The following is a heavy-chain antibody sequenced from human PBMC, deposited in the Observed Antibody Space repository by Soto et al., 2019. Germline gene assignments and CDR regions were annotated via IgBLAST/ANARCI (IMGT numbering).Heavy chain of an antibody. Sequence: ASVKVSCKPSRYAFTSYGISWVRPAPGQGLEWMGWISAYNGNTNYAQKLQGRVTMTTDTSTSTAYMELRSLRSDDTAVYYCARDPGGYPFDYWGQGTLVTVSS. J-gene: IGHJ4*02. V-gene: IGHV1-18*01. CDR3: ARDPGGYPFDY. CDR2: ISAYNGNT. CDR1: RYAFTSYG. D-gene: IGHD3-22*01.